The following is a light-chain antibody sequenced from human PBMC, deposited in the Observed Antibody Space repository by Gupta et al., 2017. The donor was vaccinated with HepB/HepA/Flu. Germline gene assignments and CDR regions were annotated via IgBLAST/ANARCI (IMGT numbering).Light chain of an antibody. Sequence: IQLSPSPSSLSASVGGRVTTTCRASQSISSYINWYQQKPGKAPELLIYAASTLQTGVPSRFSGSGSGTDFTLTVSSLQPEDFATYYCQETYDTPRTFGGGTKVEIK. CDR2: AAS. CDR3: QETYDTPRT. J-gene: IGKJ4*01. V-gene: IGKV1-39*01. CDR1: QSISSY.